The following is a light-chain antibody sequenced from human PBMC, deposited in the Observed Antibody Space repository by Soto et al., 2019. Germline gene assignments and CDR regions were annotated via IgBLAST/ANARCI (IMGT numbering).Light chain of an antibody. V-gene: IGKV4-1*01. J-gene: IGKJ2*01. CDR3: QQHYTTPFT. CDR1: QSVLKRSNNKNY. Sequence: DMVMTQSPDSLAVSLGERATINCKSSQSVLKRSNNKNYLAWYQQKPGQPPKLLIYWTSTRESGVPDRFSGSGSETDFTLTISSLQAEDVAVYYCQQHYTTPFTFGQGTKLEIK. CDR2: WTS.